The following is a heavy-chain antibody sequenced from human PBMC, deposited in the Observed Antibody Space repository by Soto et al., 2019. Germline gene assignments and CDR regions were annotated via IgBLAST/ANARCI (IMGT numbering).Heavy chain of an antibody. CDR2: INPSGGST. D-gene: IGHD3-22*01. J-gene: IGHJ4*02. V-gene: IGHV1-46*01. Sequence: ASVKVSCKASGYTFTSYYMHWVRQAPGQGLEWMGIINPSGGSTSYAQKFQGRVTMTRDTSTSTVYMELSSLRSEDTAVYYCARSSVGDYYDSSGYQITFDYWGQGTLVTVAS. CDR3: ARSSVGDYYDSSGYQITFDY. CDR1: GYTFTSYY.